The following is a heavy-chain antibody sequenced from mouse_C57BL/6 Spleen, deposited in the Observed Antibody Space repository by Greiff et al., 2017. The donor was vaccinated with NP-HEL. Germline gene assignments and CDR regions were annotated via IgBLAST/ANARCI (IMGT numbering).Heavy chain of an antibody. D-gene: IGHD1-1*01. Sequence: QVQLQQPGAELVRPGSSVKLSCKASGYTFTSYWMHWVKQRPIQGLEWIGNIDPSDSETHYNQKFKDKATLTVDKYSSTAYLQLSSLTSEDSAVYYCAREGTTVVATPDYWGQGTTLTVSS. CDR2: IDPSDSET. CDR3: AREGTTVVATPDY. J-gene: IGHJ2*01. V-gene: IGHV1-52*01. CDR1: GYTFTSYW.